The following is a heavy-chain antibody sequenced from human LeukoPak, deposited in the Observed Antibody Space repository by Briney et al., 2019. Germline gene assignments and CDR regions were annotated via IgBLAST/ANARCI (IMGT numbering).Heavy chain of an antibody. J-gene: IGHJ4*02. CDR1: GFTFSSYA. CDR3: ATHDSSGYYSDY. CDR2: ISGSGGST. D-gene: IGHD3-22*01. V-gene: IGHV3-23*01. Sequence: PGGSLRLSCAASGFTFSSYAMSWVRQAPGKGQEWVSAISGSGGSTYYADSVKGRFTISRDNSKNTLYLQMNSLRAEDTAVYYCATHDSSGYYSDYWGQGTLVTVSS.